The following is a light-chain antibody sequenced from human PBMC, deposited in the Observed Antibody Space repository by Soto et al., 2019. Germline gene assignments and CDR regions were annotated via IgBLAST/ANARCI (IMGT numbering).Light chain of an antibody. Sequence: QSVLTQPPSASGTPGQRVTLSCSGSSSNIGSNYGYWYQQLPGTAPKLLIYRNSQRPSGVPDRFSGSKSGTSASLAISGLQSEDEADYYCAAWDDSLSGLVFGGGTKLTVL. CDR2: RNS. V-gene: IGLV1-47*01. CDR1: SSNIGSNY. CDR3: AAWDDSLSGLV. J-gene: IGLJ3*02.